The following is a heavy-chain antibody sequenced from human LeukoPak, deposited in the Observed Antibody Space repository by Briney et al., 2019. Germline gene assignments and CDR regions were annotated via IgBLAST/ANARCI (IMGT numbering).Heavy chain of an antibody. CDR2: ITLSGGNT. CDR3: AKRGNPAVGHHYLDV. D-gene: IGHD2-2*01. CDR1: GFTFSSYD. Sequence: GGSLRLSCAASGFTFSSYDMSWVRQAPGKGLEWVSSITLSGGNTFYADSVMGRFTVSRDNSKNTLYLQMNSLSAEDTAVYYCAKRGNPAVGHHYLDVWGKGTTVSVSS. J-gene: IGHJ6*03. V-gene: IGHV3-23*01.